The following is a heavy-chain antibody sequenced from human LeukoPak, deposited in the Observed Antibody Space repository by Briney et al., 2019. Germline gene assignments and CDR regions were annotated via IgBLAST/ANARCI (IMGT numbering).Heavy chain of an antibody. Sequence: PGGSLRLSCAASGFTFSDYYMSWIRQAPGKGLEWVLYISSSGSTIYYADSVKGRFTISRDNAKNSLYLQMNSLRAEDTAVYYCARDLGYSGYDRSEYYFDYWGQGTLVTVSS. CDR3: ARDLGYSGYDRSEYYFDY. CDR1: GFTFSDYY. V-gene: IGHV3-11*01. J-gene: IGHJ4*02. CDR2: ISSSGSTI. D-gene: IGHD5-12*01.